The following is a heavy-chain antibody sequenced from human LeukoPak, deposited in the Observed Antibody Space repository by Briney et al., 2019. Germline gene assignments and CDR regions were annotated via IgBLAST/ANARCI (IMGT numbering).Heavy chain of an antibody. CDR1: GFTFGDYA. Sequence: GGSLRLSCTASGFTFGDYAMSWFRQAPGKGLEWVGFIRSKAYGGTTEYAASVKGRFTISRDDSKSIAYLQMNSLKTEDTAVYYCARDVTVYYDSSGSSIDYWGQGTLVTVSS. CDR2: IRSKAYGGTT. D-gene: IGHD3-22*01. J-gene: IGHJ4*02. CDR3: ARDVTVYYDSSGSSIDY. V-gene: IGHV3-49*03.